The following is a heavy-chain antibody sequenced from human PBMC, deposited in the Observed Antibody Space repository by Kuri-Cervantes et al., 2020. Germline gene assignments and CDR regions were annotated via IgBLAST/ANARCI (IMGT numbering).Heavy chain of an antibody. J-gene: IGHJ6*03. CDR3: AKDRRHTIFGVTHHFMDV. D-gene: IGHD3-3*01. Sequence: GESLKISCAASGFTFSSYGMSWVRQAPGKGLEWVSAISGSGGSTYYADSVKGRFTISRDNSKNTLYLQMNSLRAEDTAVYYCAKDRRHTIFGVTHHFMDVWGKGTTVTVSS. CDR2: ISGSGGST. V-gene: IGHV3-23*01. CDR1: GFTFSSYG.